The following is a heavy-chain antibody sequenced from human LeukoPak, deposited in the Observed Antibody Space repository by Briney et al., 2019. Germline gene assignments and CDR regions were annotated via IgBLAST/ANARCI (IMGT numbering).Heavy chain of an antibody. Sequence: GGSLRLSCAASGFTFSSYLMHWVRQAPGKGLVWVSRINSDGSSTSYADSVKGRFTISRGNAKNTLYLQMNSLRAEDTAVYYCARDHYYDSSGYYLYYWGQGTLVTVSS. D-gene: IGHD3-22*01. CDR2: INSDGSST. CDR3: ARDHYYDSSGYYLYY. V-gene: IGHV3-74*01. J-gene: IGHJ4*02. CDR1: GFTFSSYL.